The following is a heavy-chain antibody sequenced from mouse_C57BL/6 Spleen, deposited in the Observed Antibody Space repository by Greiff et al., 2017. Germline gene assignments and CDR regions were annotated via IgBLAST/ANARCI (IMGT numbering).Heavy chain of an antibody. J-gene: IGHJ4*01. V-gene: IGHV1-54*01. Sequence: VQLKQSGAELVRPGTSVKVSCKASGYAFTNYLIEWVKQRPGQGLEWIGVINPGSGGTNYNEKFKGKATLTADKSSSTAYMQLSSLTSEDSAVYFCARDVGYYPYYYAMDYWGQGTSVTVSS. D-gene: IGHD2-3*01. CDR1: GYAFTNYL. CDR2: INPGSGGT. CDR3: ARDVGYYPYYYAMDY.